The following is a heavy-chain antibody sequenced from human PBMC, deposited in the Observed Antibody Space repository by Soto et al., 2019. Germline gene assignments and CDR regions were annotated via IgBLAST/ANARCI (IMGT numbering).Heavy chain of an antibody. Sequence: GGSLRLSCATSGFTFSGYAMTWVRQAPGKGLNWVSAITSGGVTHYADSVKGRFTVSRDDSKNTLFLQMNSLKAEDTAVYYCARVSGTITIFGVLIPTHWYFDLWGRGTLVTVSS. CDR3: ARVSGTITIFGVLIPTHWYFDL. D-gene: IGHD3-3*01. V-gene: IGHV3-23*01. CDR1: GFTFSGYA. J-gene: IGHJ2*01. CDR2: ITSGGVT.